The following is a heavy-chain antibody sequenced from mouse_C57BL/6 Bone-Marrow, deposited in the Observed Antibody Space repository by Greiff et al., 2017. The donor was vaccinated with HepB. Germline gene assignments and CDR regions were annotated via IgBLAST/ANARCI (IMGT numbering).Heavy chain of an antibody. CDR3: ARRGVYYGNYVGY. V-gene: IGHV5-12*01. CDR1: GFTFSDYY. Sequence: EVNLVESGGGLVQPGGSLKLSCAASGFTFSDYYMYWVRQTPEKRLEWVAYISNGGGSTYYPDTVKGRFTISRDNAKNTLYLQMSRLKSEDTAMYYCARRGVYYGNYVGYWGQGTTLTVSS. D-gene: IGHD2-1*01. CDR2: ISNGGGST. J-gene: IGHJ2*01.